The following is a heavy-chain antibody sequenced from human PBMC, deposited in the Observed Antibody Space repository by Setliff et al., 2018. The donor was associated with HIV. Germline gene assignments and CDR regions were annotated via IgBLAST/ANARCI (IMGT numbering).Heavy chain of an antibody. Sequence: SETMSLTCTVSGGSINSTSYYWGWIRQPPGNGLEWIGSIYHTGSTYYKPSLKSRVTSSVDTSKNQFSLRLSSVAAGDTAVYYCARSIVPVASCYYYFEYWGQGTLVTVSS. CDR1: GGSINSTSYY. CDR3: ARSIVPVASCYYYFEY. CDR2: IYHTGST. D-gene: IGHD3-3*01. V-gene: IGHV4-39*01. J-gene: IGHJ4*02.